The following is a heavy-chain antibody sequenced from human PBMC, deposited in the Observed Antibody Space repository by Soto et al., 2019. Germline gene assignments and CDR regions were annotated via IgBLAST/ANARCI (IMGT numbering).Heavy chain of an antibody. V-gene: IGHV4-59*08. CDR1: GGSISSYY. J-gene: IGHJ4*02. Sequence: PSETLSLTCTVSGGSISSYYWTWIRQPPGKGLEWIGYIYYSGSTNYNPSLKSRVTISVDTSKNQFSLKLSSVTAADTAVYYCASSNYIAARPFDYRGQGTLVTVSS. D-gene: IGHD6-6*01. CDR2: IYYSGST. CDR3: ASSNYIAARPFDY.